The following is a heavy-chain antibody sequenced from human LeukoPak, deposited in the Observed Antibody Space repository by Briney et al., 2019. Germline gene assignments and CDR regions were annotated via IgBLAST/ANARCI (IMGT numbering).Heavy chain of an antibody. V-gene: IGHV4-59*01. CDR2: IYYSGST. J-gene: IGHJ6*03. D-gene: IGHD1-26*01. Sequence: SETLSLTCTVSGGSISSYYWSWIRQPPGKGLEWIGYIYYSGSTNYNPSLKSRVTISVDTSKNQFSLKLSSVTAADTAVYYCAREGLYSGSYYYYYYMDVWGKGTTVTVSS. CDR3: AREGLYSGSYYYYYYMDV. CDR1: GGSISSYY.